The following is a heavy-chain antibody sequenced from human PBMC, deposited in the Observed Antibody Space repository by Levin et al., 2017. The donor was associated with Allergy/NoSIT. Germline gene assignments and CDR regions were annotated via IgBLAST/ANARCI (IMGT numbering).Heavy chain of an antibody. D-gene: IGHD3-22*01. J-gene: IGHJ4*02. CDR2: INSDGSST. CDR3: ARVRDYYDSSGYYLGSGFDY. V-gene: IGHV3-74*01. Sequence: GGSLRLSCAASGFTFSSYWMHWVRQAPGKGLVWVSRINSDGSSTSYADSVKGRFTISRDNAKNTLYLQMNSLRAEDTAVYYCARVRDYYDSSGYYLGSGFDYWGQGTLVTVSS. CDR1: GFTFSSYW.